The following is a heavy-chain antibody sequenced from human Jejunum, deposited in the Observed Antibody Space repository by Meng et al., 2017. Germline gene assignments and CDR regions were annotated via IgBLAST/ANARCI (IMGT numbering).Heavy chain of an antibody. Sequence: QVQPQESGPGLVRPSESLSLTCTVSGDSVSSDNYYWSWIRQPPGKGLEWIGYVYYSGHTDCNPSLKSRLSISIDTSKNHFSLKLSSVTAADTAVYYCARTPLYSGSYYFDPWGQGALVTVSS. V-gene: IGHV4-61*03. CDR1: GDSVSSDNYY. CDR2: VYYSGHT. CDR3: ARTPLYSGSYYFDP. J-gene: IGHJ4*02. D-gene: IGHD1-26*01.